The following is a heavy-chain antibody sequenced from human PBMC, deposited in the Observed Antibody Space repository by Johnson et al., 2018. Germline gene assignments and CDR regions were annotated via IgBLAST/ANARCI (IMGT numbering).Heavy chain of an antibody. CDR2: IIPIFGTA. CDR3: ACMYSSSAPFGYYYGMDV. D-gene: IGHD6-6*01. CDR1: GVTFSTYA. Sequence: QVQLVQSGAEVKKPGSSVKVSCKASGVTFSTYALSWVRQAPGQGLEWMGGIIPIFGTANYAPKFQGRVTITADESTSTAYMELSSLRSEDTAVYYCACMYSSSAPFGYYYGMDVWGQGTTVTVSS. V-gene: IGHV1-69*01. J-gene: IGHJ6*02.